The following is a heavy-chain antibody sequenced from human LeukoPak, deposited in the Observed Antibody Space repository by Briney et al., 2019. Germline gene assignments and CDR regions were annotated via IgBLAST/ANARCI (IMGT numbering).Heavy chain of an antibody. CDR3: ARGAGPSSSSWTYYYYYYGMDV. CDR1: GGTFSSYA. CDR2: MNPNSGNT. V-gene: IGHV1-8*02. D-gene: IGHD6-13*01. J-gene: IGHJ6*02. Sequence: ASVKVSCKASGGTFSSYAINWVRQATGQGLEWMGWMNPNSGNTGYAQKFQGRVTMTRNTSISTAYMELSSLRSEDTAVYYCARGAGPSSSSWTYYYYYYGMDVWGQGTTVTVSS.